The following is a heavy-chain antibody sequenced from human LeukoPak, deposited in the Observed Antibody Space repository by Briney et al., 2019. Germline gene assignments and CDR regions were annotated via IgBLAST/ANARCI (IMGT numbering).Heavy chain of an antibody. Sequence: PGGSMRLSCAASGFTFSGYLMHWVRQAPGQGLVWVSRIHSDGSSTNYADSVKGRFTISRDNAKNTLYLQMNSLRAEDTAVYYCTRGRATSNWYYFDYWGQGILVTVSS. V-gene: IGHV3-74*01. CDR2: IHSDGSST. CDR1: GFTFSGYL. CDR3: TRGRATSNWYYFDY. J-gene: IGHJ4*02. D-gene: IGHD6-13*01.